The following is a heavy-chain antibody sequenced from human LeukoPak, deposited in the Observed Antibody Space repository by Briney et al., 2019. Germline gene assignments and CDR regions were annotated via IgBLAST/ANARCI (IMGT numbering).Heavy chain of an antibody. CDR3: ARDPTSRLLWFEFNWFDP. CDR2: ISSSSSTI. Sequence: GGSLRLSCAASGFTFSSYSMNWVRQAPGKGLEWVSYISSSSSTIYYADSVKGRFTISRDNAKNSLYLQMNSLRAEDTAVYYCARDPTSRLLWFEFNWFDPWGQGTLVTVSS. CDR1: GFTFSSYS. J-gene: IGHJ5*02. V-gene: IGHV3-48*01. D-gene: IGHD3-10*01.